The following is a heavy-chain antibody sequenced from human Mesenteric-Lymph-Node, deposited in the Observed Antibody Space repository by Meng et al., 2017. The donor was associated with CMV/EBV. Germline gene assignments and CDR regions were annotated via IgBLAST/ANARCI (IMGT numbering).Heavy chain of an antibody. D-gene: IGHD1-26*01. V-gene: IGHV3-43*01. CDR1: GFTFDDYT. J-gene: IGHJ4*02. CDR2: ISWDGGST. CDR3: ARAGVTLVGANAFDY. Sequence: SGFTFDDYTMHWVRQAPGKGLEWVSLISWDGGSTYYADSVKGRFTISRDNAKNSLYLQMNSLRAEDTALYYCARAGVTLVGANAFDYWGQGTLVTVSS.